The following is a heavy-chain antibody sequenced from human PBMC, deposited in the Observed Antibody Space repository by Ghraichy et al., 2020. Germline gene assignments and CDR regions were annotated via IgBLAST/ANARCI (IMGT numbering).Heavy chain of an antibody. V-gene: IGHV4-39*01. Sequence: SETLSLTCSVSGGSIKSSTFYWGWIRQPPGRGLEWIGSIFHSGSTYYNPSLESRVTMSVDTSKNQFSLRLSSVTAADTAVYFCARIYGDRFYYYGVDVWGPGTTVTVS. CDR2: IFHSGST. CDR1: GGSIKSSTFY. J-gene: IGHJ6*02. D-gene: IGHD4-17*01. CDR3: ARIYGDRFYYYGVDV.